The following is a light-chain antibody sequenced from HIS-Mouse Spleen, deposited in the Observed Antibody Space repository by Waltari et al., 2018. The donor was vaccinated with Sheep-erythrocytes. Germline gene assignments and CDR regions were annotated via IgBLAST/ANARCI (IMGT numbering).Light chain of an antibody. CDR2: QDT. CDR1: KLGDKY. Sequence: SSELTQPPSVSVSPGQTAIITCSGDKLGDKYACWYQQKPGQSPVLVIYQDTKRPSGIPERFSGSNSGNTATLTISGTQAMDEADYYCQAWDSSIVVFGGGTKLTVL. J-gene: IGLJ2*01. CDR3: QAWDSSIVV. V-gene: IGLV3-1*01.